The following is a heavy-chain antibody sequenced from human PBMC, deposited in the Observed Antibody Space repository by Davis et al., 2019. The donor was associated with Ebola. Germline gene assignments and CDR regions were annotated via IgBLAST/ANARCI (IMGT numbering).Heavy chain of an antibody. Sequence: GESLKISCAASGFTFSSYSMNWVRQAPGKGLEWVSSISSSSYIYYADSVKGRFTISRDNAKNSLYLQMNSLRAEDTAVYYCARVNDFWSGHSSIDYWGQGTLVTVSS. CDR2: ISSSSYI. D-gene: IGHD3-3*01. V-gene: IGHV3-21*01. CDR3: ARVNDFWSGHSSIDY. J-gene: IGHJ4*02. CDR1: GFTFSSYS.